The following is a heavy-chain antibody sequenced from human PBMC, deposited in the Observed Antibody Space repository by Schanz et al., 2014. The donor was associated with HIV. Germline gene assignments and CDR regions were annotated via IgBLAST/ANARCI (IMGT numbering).Heavy chain of an antibody. V-gene: IGHV3-30*18. CDR2: ISYDGSNK. Sequence: QVQLVESGGGVVQPGRSLRLSCAASGFTFSSDGMHWVRQAPGKGLEWEAFISYDGSNKYYADSVKGRFTISRENSKNTLYLQMNSLRAEDTALYYCAKVARWDYYGMAVWGQGTAVTVSS. CDR3: AKVARWDYYGMAV. J-gene: IGHJ6*02. CDR1: GFTFSSDG.